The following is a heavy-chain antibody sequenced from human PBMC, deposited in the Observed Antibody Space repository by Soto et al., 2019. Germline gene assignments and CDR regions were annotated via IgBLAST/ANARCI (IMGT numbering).Heavy chain of an antibody. Sequence: GGSLRLSCAASGFTFSSYSMNWVRQAPGKGLEWVSSISSSSSYIYYADSVKGRFTISRDNAKNSLYLQMNSLRAEDTAVYYCARGLSPRRYYYYGMDVWGQGTTVTVSS. CDR3: ARGLSPRRYYYYGMDV. V-gene: IGHV3-21*01. CDR2: ISSSSSYI. J-gene: IGHJ6*02. CDR1: GFTFSSYS.